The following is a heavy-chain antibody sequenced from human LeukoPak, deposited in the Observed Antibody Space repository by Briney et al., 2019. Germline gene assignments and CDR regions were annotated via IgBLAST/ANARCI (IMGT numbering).Heavy chain of an antibody. CDR1: GFAFSSYG. J-gene: IGHJ4*02. D-gene: IGHD1-26*01. CDR2: ISYEGSNK. CDR3: AKDHSGSYYGPFDS. V-gene: IGHV3-30*18. Sequence: GGSLRLSCAASGFAFSSYGMHWVRQAPGKGLEWVAVISYEGSNKYYATSVKGRFTISRDNFKNTLDLQMNSLTAEDTAVYYCAKDHSGSYYGPFDSWGQGTLVTVSA.